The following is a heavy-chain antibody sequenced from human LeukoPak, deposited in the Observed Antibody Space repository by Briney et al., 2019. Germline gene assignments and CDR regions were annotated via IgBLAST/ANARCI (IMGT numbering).Heavy chain of an antibody. CDR3: ARAIGGYFDY. D-gene: IGHD3-3*01. CDR1: GFTFSSYA. Sequence: PGGSLRLSCAASGFTFSSYAMGWVRQAPGKGLEWVSGISGSGDIKVYADSVKGRFTISRDNSKDTLYLQMNTPRAEDTAVYYCARAIGGYFDYWGQGTLVTVSS. CDR2: ISGSGDIK. V-gene: IGHV3-23*01. J-gene: IGHJ4*02.